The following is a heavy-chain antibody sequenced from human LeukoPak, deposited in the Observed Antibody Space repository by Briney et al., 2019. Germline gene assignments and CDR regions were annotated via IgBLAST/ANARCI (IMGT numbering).Heavy chain of an antibody. D-gene: IGHD4-23*01. CDR2: ISWNSGSI. Sequence: GRSLRLSCAASGFTFDDYAMHWVRQAPGKGLEWASGISWNSGSIGYADSVKSRFTISRDNAKNSLYLQMNSLRAEDTALYYCAKGNHGGNFGYGAFDIWGQGTMVTVSS. J-gene: IGHJ3*02. CDR1: GFTFDDYA. V-gene: IGHV3-9*01. CDR3: AKGNHGGNFGYGAFDI.